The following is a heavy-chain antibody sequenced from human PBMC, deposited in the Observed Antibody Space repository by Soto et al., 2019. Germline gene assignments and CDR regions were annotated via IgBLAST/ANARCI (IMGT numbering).Heavy chain of an antibody. CDR3: ARHYDYGDYLFDY. J-gene: IGHJ4*02. D-gene: IGHD4-17*01. Sequence: QVQLVQSGAEVKQPGSSVKVSCKASGGTFSSYAISWVRQAPGQGLEWMGGIIPIFGTANYAQKFQGRVTITADKSTSTAYMELSSLRSEDTAVYYFARHYDYGDYLFDYWGQGTLVTVSS. V-gene: IGHV1-69*06. CDR2: IIPIFGTA. CDR1: GGTFSSYA.